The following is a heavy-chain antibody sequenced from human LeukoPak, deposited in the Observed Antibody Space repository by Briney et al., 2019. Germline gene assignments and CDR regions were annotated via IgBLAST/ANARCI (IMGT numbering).Heavy chain of an antibody. Sequence: GGSLRLSCAASGFTFDDYAMHWVRQAPGKGLEWVSGISWNSGSSTYYVDSVKGRFTISRDNSKNTLYLQMNSLRAEDTAEYYCAKDSNGWYQRGSNYFDYWGQGTLVTVSS. CDR3: AKDSNGWYQRGSNYFDY. V-gene: IGHV3-23*01. J-gene: IGHJ4*02. CDR2: ISWNSGSST. CDR1: GFTFDDYA. D-gene: IGHD6-19*01.